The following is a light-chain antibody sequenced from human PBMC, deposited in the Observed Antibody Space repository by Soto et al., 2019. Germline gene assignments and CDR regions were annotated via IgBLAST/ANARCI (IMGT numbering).Light chain of an antibody. V-gene: IGKV1-39*01. CDR2: EAS. Sequence: DIQMTQSPSSLSASVGDRVTITCRASQSISSHLNWYQQKPGKAPQLLIYEASSLQGGVPSRFSGSGSGTDFTLTISRLQADDFAIYYCQRRYSMPLTFGPGTRVDIK. J-gene: IGKJ3*01. CDR3: QRRYSMPLT. CDR1: QSISSH.